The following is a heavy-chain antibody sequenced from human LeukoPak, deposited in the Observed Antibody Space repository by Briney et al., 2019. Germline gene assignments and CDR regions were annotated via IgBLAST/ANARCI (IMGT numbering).Heavy chain of an antibody. CDR3: AKEIAAIGVPAIDY. CDR2: ISSSGGA. CDR1: GFTFSNYA. J-gene: IGHJ4*02. V-gene: IGHV3-23*01. D-gene: IGHD6-13*01. Sequence: GGSLRLSCAASGFTFSNYAMSWIRQAPGKGLEWVSGISSSGGAFYPDSVKGRFTVSRDNSQNILYLQMNSLGDADTAIYYCAKEIAAIGVPAIDYWGQGTLVTVSS.